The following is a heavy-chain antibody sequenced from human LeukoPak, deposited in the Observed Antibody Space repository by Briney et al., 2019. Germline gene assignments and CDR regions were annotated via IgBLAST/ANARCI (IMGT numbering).Heavy chain of an antibody. J-gene: IGHJ6*04. CDR2: ISGTSTYI. CDR3: ARVPGDV. V-gene: IGHV3-21*01. CDR1: GFIVNNNY. Sequence: GGSLRLSCVVSGFIVNNNYINWVRQAPGKGLEWVSSISGTSTYIYYGDSVKGRFTISRDNAKNSLYLQMNSLRAEDTGVYYCARVPGDVWGKGTTVTVSS.